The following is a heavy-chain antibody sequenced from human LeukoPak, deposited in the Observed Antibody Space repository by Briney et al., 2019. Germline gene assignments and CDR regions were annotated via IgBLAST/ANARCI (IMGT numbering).Heavy chain of an antibody. CDR3: VKDLGSGWYEAFDI. CDR1: GYTFTGYY. Sequence: ASVKVCSKASGYTFTGYYIHWVRQAPGQGLQWIGYINPKFGATNYAQKFHGRVTITSDTSISTAYMDLSRLTSDDTALYYCVKDLGSGWYEAFDIWGRGKMVTVSS. D-gene: IGHD6-19*01. V-gene: IGHV1-2*02. J-gene: IGHJ3*02. CDR2: INPKFGAT.